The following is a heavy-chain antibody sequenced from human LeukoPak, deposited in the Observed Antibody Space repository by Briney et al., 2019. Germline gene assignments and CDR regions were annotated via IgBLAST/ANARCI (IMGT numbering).Heavy chain of an antibody. D-gene: IGHD5-12*01. V-gene: IGHV3-30*18. Sequence: GRSLRLSCAPSVFSFRNYGMLWVRQAPGKGLEWVAVISIDGREKYYADSVKGRFTISRDNYKNTLYLQMNSMRGDDTAVYYCANPQSRGYDYLDYWGQGTMVTVSS. CDR3: ANPQSRGYDYLDY. CDR1: VFSFRNYG. CDR2: ISIDGREK. J-gene: IGHJ4*01.